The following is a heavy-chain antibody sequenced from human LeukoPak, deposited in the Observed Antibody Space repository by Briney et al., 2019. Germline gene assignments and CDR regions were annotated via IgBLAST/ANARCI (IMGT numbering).Heavy chain of an antibody. CDR1: GYTFTGYY. CDR3: ARVATGTTIRWFDP. D-gene: IGHD1-1*01. V-gene: IGHV1-2*02. J-gene: IGHJ5*02. Sequence: ASVKVSCKASGYTFTGYYMHWVRQAPGQGLEWMGWIDSNIGGTNYAEKFQGRVTMTRDTSISTAFMELSRLTSDDTAVYYCARVATGTTIRWFDPWGQGTLVTVSS. CDR2: IDSNIGGT.